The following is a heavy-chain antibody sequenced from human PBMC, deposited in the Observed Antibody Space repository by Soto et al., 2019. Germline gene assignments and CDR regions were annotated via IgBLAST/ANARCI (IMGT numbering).Heavy chain of an antibody. Sequence: EVQLVESGGDLVQPGGSLRLSCAASGFTFSGYWMGWVRQAPGKGLEWVATIMKDGGVKKYVDSVKGRFTISRDNVKNSRFLQMNSLRAEDTAVYYCARDRDSYKADYWGQGTLVTVSS. CDR3: ARDRDSYKADY. J-gene: IGHJ4*01. D-gene: IGHD1-20*01. V-gene: IGHV3-7*01. CDR1: GFTFSGYW. CDR2: IMKDGGVK.